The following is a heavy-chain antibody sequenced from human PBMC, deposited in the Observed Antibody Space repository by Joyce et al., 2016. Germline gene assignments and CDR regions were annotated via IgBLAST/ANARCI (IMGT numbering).Heavy chain of an antibody. CDR1: GFIFNSAA. J-gene: IGHJ4*02. V-gene: IGHV1-58*01. D-gene: IGHD1-26*01. CDR2: IAFGSGNT. CDR3: ATDRVGALSP. Sequence: QLVQSGPEVRKPATSVKVSCKPSGFIFNSAAVHWVRQAPGQRLEWLGWIAFGSGNTKYAQNFQQRVTLIRDVSTSTAYMELTSRRSEDTAVYYCATDRVGALSPWGPGTLVTVSS.